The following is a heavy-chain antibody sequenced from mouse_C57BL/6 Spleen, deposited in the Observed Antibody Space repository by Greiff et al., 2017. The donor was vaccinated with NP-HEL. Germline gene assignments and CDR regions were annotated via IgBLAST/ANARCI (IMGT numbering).Heavy chain of an antibody. CDR1: GYTFTSYW. J-gene: IGHJ1*03. CDR3: AREGDGYYGYFDV. V-gene: IGHV1-52*01. D-gene: IGHD2-3*01. Sequence: QLQQPGAELVRPGSSVKLSCKASGYTFTSYWMHWVKQRPIQGLEWIGNIDPSDSETHYNQKFKDKATLTVDKSSSTAYMQLSSLTSEDSAVYYCAREGDGYYGYFDVWGTGTTVTVSS. CDR2: IDPSDSET.